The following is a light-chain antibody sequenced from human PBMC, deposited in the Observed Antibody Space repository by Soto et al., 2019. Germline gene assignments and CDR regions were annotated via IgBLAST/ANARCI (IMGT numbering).Light chain of an antibody. Sequence: QSVLTQPPSASGTPGQRVTISCSGSTSNIGRNTVNWYQQFPGTAPKVLIYNNNQRPSGVPDRFSGSQSGTAASLAISGLRSEDEADYYCAVWDDSLHGVFGGGTKLTVL. CDR2: NNN. CDR1: TSNIGRNT. J-gene: IGLJ3*02. CDR3: AVWDDSLHGV. V-gene: IGLV1-44*01.